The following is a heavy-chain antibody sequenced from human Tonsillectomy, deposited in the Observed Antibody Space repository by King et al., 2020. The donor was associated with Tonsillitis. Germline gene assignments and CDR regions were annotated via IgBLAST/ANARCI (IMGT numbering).Heavy chain of an antibody. V-gene: IGHV3-30*04. CDR1: AFTFRTYV. D-gene: IGHD2-2*02. CDR2: ISYDGKNK. Sequence: VQLVESGGGVVQPGTSLRLSCEVSAFTFRTYVLDWVRQAPGKGLAWVAVISYDGKNKVYAESVKGRFTISRDNSKNTLFMQLNSLRPEDTAVYYCAVRRDCSDSNCYNAFYIWGQGTMVTVSS. CDR3: AVRRDCSDSNCYNAFYI. J-gene: IGHJ3*02.